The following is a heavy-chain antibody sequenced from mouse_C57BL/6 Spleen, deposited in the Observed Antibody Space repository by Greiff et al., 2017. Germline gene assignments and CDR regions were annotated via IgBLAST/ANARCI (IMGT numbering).Heavy chain of an antibody. V-gene: IGHV1-69*01. J-gene: IGHJ1*03. CDR3: ARRNSSSYLYVDG. Sequence: VQLQQPGAELVMPGASVKLSCKASGYTFTSYWMHWVKQRPGQGLEWIGEIDPSDSYTNYNQKFKGKATLTVDKSSSTAYMQLSSLTSEDSAVYYCARRNSSSYLYVDGWGTGATVTVSS. CDR1: GYTFTSYW. D-gene: IGHD1-1*01. CDR2: IDPSDSYT.